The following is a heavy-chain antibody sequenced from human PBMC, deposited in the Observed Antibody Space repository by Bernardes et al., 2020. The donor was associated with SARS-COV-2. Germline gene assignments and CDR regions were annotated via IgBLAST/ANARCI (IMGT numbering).Heavy chain of an antibody. CDR3: ASLLVRPYYYYAMDV. CDR2: SYHSGSP. Sequence: LSPTCTVSGGSIPNHNGWSWVRQPPEKGLEWIGESYHSGSPNYNPSLKSRVTISVDKSKNQFSLKLNSVTAADTAVYFCASLLVRPYYYYAMDVWGQGTTVTVS. CDR1: GGSIPNHNG. D-gene: IGHD6-6*01. V-gene: IGHV4-4*01. J-gene: IGHJ6*02.